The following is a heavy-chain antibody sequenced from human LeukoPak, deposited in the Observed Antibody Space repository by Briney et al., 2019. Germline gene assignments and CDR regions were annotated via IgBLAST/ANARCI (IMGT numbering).Heavy chain of an antibody. J-gene: IGHJ6*02. V-gene: IGHV4-59*08. CDR1: GGSISSYY. Sequence: SETLSLTCTVSGGSISSYYWSWIRQPPGKGLEWIGYIYYSGSTNYNPSLKSRVTISVDTSKNQFSLKLSSVTAADTAVYYCARHVAGTVYYGMDVWGQGTTVTVSS. CDR3: ARHVAGTVYYGMDV. D-gene: IGHD6-19*01. CDR2: IYYSGST.